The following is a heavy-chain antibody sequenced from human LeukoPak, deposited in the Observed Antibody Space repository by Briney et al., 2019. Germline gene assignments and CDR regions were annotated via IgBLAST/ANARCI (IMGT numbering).Heavy chain of an antibody. CDR2: IIPIFGTT. CDR1: GGTFSSYA. D-gene: IGHD6-6*01. CDR3: ARGRVGSSSRGGYYYMDV. V-gene: IGHV1-69*05. Sequence: SVKVSCKASGGTFSSYAISWVRQAPGQGLEWMGGIIPIFGTTNYAQKFQGRVTITTDESTSTAYMELSSLRSEDTAVYYCARGRVGSSSRGGYYYMDVWGKGTTV. J-gene: IGHJ6*03.